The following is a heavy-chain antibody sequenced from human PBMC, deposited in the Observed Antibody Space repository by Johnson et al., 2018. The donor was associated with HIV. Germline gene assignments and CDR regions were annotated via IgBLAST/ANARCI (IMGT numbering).Heavy chain of an antibody. CDR1: GFTVSSNY. CDR2: LYSGGST. D-gene: IGHD3-16*01. J-gene: IGHJ3*02. CDR3: ARGGEADAFDI. V-gene: IGHV3-66*01. Sequence: VQLVESGGGVVRPGGSLRLSCAASGFTVSSNYMTWVRQAPGKGLEWVSLLYSGGSTYYADSVKGRFTISRDNSKNTLYLQMNSLSAEDTTVYYCARGGEADAFDIWGQGTMVTVSS.